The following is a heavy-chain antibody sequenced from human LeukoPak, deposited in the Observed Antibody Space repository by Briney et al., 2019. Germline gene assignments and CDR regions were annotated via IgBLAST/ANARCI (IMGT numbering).Heavy chain of an antibody. CDR3: ARELYAYDY. J-gene: IGHJ4*02. Sequence: GGSLRLSCVASGLTFSSDTMNWVRQAPGKGLEWVSSISSSSSYIYYADSVKGRFTVSRDNAKNSLYLQMNSLRAEDTAVYYCARELYAYDYWGQGTLVTVSS. V-gene: IGHV3-21*01. CDR1: GLTFSSDT. D-gene: IGHD3-16*01. CDR2: ISSSSSYI.